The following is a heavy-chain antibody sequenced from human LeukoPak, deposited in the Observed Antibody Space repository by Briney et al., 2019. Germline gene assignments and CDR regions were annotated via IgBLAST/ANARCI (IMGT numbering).Heavy chain of an antibody. CDR3: ARGPLVGQWLVQLDY. V-gene: IGHV4-59*08. D-gene: IGHD6-19*01. CDR1: GGSISSYY. J-gene: IGHJ4*02. CDR2: IYYSGST. Sequence: TSETLSLTCTVSGGSISSYYWSWIRQPPGKGLEWIGYIYYSGSTNYNPSLKSRVTISVDTSKNQFSLKLSSVTAADTAVYYCARGPLVGQWLVQLDYWGQGTLVTVSS.